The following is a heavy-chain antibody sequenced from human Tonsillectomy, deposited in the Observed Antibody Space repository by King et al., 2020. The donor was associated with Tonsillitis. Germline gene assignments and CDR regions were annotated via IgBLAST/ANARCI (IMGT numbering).Heavy chain of an antibody. CDR3: ARVCYYDSSGYSEWYFDL. Sequence: QLQESGPGLVKPSETLSLTCTVSGGSISSSSYYWGWIRQPPGKGLEWIGGIYYSGNTYYNPSLKSRVTISVDTSKNQFSLKLSSVTAAETAVYFCARVCYYDSSGYSEWYFDLWGRGTLVTVSS. CDR1: GGSISSSSYY. CDR2: IYYSGNT. D-gene: IGHD3-22*01. V-gene: IGHV4-39*07. J-gene: IGHJ2*01.